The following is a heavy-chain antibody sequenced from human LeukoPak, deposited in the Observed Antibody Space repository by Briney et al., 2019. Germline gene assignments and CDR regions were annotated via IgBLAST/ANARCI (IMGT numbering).Heavy chain of an antibody. CDR3: ARGLASGYPPIPFDY. Sequence: SETLSLTCAVYGESFSGYCWTWIRQPPGKGLEWIGEIIDTGSTKYNSSLKSRVTISVDTSKNEFSLNLTSVAAADTAVYYCARGLASGYPPIPFDYWGQGTLVTVSS. V-gene: IGHV4-34*12. CDR1: GESFSGYC. J-gene: IGHJ4*02. CDR2: IIDTGST. D-gene: IGHD3-3*01.